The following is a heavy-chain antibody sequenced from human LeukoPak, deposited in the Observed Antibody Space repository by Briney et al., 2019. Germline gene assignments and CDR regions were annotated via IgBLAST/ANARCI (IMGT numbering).Heavy chain of an antibody. D-gene: IGHD3-22*01. V-gene: IGHV3-7*04. CDR3: ARGRMLYYYDSSGYPFDY. CDR2: IKQDGSEK. Sequence: AGSLRLSCAASGFTFSSYWMSWVRQAPGKGLEWVANIKQDGSEKYYVDSVKGRFTISRDNAKNSLYLQMNSLRAEDTAVYYCARGRMLYYYDSSGYPFDYWGQGSLVTVSS. J-gene: IGHJ4*02. CDR1: GFTFSSYW.